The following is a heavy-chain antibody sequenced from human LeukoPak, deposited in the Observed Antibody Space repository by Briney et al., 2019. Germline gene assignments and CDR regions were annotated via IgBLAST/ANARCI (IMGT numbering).Heavy chain of an antibody. CDR2: ISSSGSTI. CDR1: GFTFSDYY. D-gene: IGHD5-18*01. V-gene: IGHV3-11*01. J-gene: IGHJ6*02. Sequence: GGSLRLSCAASGFTFSDYYMSWIRQAPGTGLEWVSYISSSGSTIYYADSVKGRFTISRDNAKNSLYLQMNSLRAEDTAVYYCERDQGVGYSYGYGYYYYGMDVWGQGTTVTVSS. CDR3: ERDQGVGYSYGYGYYYYGMDV.